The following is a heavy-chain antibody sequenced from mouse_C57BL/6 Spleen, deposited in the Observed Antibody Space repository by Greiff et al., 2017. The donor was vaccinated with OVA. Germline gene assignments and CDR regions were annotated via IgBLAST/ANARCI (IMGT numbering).Heavy chain of an antibody. CDR3: ARLVTTYYAMDY. Sequence: VQLQQPGAELVRPGSSVKLSCKASGYTFTSYWMHWVKQRPIQGLEWIGNIDPSDSETHYNQKFKDKATLTVDKSSSTAHMQLSSLTSEDSAVYYCARLVTTYYAMDYWGQGTSVTVSS. D-gene: IGHD2-2*01. CDR1: GYTFTSYW. V-gene: IGHV1-52*01. J-gene: IGHJ4*01. CDR2: IDPSDSET.